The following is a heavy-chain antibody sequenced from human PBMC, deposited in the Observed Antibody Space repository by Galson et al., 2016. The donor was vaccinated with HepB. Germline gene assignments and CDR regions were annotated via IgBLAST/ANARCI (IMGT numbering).Heavy chain of an antibody. V-gene: IGHV1-3*01. D-gene: IGHD1-26*01. CDR1: GYTFTRYA. CDR2: INAGNGKT. CDR3: ARDQSGSYLGLFDY. J-gene: IGHJ4*02. Sequence: SVKVSCKASGYTFTRYAMHWVRQAPGQRLEWMGWINAGNGKTKYSQKFQGRVTITRDTSASTAYMELSSLRSEDTAVYYCARDQSGSYLGLFDYWGQGTLVTVSS.